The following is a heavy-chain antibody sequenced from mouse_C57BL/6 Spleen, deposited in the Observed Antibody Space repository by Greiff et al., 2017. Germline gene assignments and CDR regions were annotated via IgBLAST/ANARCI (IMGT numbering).Heavy chain of an antibody. J-gene: IGHJ3*01. V-gene: IGHV1-22*01. D-gene: IGHD1-1*01. CDR1: GYTFTDYN. CDR3: ARDYGSSYVFAY. Sequence: VQLQQSGPELVKPGASVKMSCKASGYTFTDYNMHWVKQSHGKSLEWIGYINPNNGGTSYNQKFKGKATLTVNKSSSTAYMELRSRTSEDSAVYYCARDYGSSYVFAYWGQGTLVTVSA. CDR2: INPNNGGT.